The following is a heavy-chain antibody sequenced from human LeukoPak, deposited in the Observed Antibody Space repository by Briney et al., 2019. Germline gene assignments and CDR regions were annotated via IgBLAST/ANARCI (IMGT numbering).Heavy chain of an antibody. V-gene: IGHV3-30*04. D-gene: IGHD1-1*01. Sequence: GRSLRLSCAAAGFTFSKFAMHWVRQAPGKGLEWVAVVSYDGSYKYYADSVKGRFTISRDNSKNTLYLQMNSLRAEDTAVYYCARAPGYGAAYYFDYWGQGTLVTVSS. CDR3: ARAPGYGAAYYFDY. J-gene: IGHJ4*02. CDR1: GFTFSKFA. CDR2: VSYDGSYK.